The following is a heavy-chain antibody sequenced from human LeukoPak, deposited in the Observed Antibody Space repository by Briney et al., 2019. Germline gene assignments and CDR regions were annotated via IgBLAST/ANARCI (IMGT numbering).Heavy chain of an antibody. CDR3: ARQGHSDFWSGYYVY. Sequence: GESLKISCKGSGYSFTSYWIGWVRQMPGKGLEWMGIIYPGDSDTRYSPSFQGQVTISADKSTSTAYLQWSSLKASDTAMYYCARQGHSDFWSGYYVYWGQGTLVTVSS. CDR1: GYSFTSYW. D-gene: IGHD3-3*01. J-gene: IGHJ4*02. V-gene: IGHV5-51*01. CDR2: IYPGDSDT.